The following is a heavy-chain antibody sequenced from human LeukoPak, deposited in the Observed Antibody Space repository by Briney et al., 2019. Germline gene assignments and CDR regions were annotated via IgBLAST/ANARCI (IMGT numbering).Heavy chain of an antibody. CDR1: GGSISSSSYY. D-gene: IGHD3-10*01. V-gene: IGHV4-39*07. J-gene: IGHJ5*02. Sequence: SETLSLTCTVSGGSISSSSYYWGWIRQPPGKGLEWIGSIYYSGSTYYNPSLKSQVTISVDTSKNQFSLKLSSVTAADTAVYYCARDENTMVRANENWFDPWGQGTLVTLSS. CDR2: IYYSGST. CDR3: ARDENTMVRANENWFDP.